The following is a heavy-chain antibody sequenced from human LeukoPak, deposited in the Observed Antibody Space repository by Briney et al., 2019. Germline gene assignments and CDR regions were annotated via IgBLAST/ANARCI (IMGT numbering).Heavy chain of an antibody. Sequence: PSETLSLTCTVSGGSINSYYWSWIRHSPGKGLEWIGYIFYSGSTSYNPSLKSRVTISVDTSKNQFSLNLSSVTAADTAVYYCARHRPGPYDYWGQGTLATVSS. J-gene: IGHJ4*02. CDR2: IFYSGST. CDR3: ARHRPGPYDY. V-gene: IGHV4-59*08. CDR1: GGSINSYY.